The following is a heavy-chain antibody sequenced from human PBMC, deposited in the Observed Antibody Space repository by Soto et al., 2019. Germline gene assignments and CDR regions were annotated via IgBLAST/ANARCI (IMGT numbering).Heavy chain of an antibody. Sequence: QVQLQQSGPGLVKPSQTLSLTCDITGASASSNSSGWSWVRQSPSRVLEWLGRTYYRSKWYYEYAVSVRGRITINPDTSKNQYSLQLNSVTPEDTAVYFCARGEQYSGRIFDYWGQGTLVTVSS. D-gene: IGHD1-26*01. V-gene: IGHV6-1*01. CDR3: ARGEQYSGRIFDY. CDR2: TYYRSKWYY. J-gene: IGHJ4*01. CDR1: GASASSNSSG.